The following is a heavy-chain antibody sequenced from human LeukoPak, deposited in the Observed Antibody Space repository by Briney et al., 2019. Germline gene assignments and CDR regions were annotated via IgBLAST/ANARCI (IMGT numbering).Heavy chain of an antibody. CDR3: ARVLGSLPYFDY. J-gene: IGHJ4*02. CDR1: GYTFTGYY. CDR2: VNPSGGST. V-gene: IGHV1-46*01. Sequence: ASVKVSCKASGYTFTGYYMHWVRQAPGQGLEWMGIVNPSGGSTSYAQKFQGRVTMTRDTSTSTVYMELSSLRSEDTAVYYCARVLGSLPYFDYWGQGTLVTVSS. D-gene: IGHD6-13*01.